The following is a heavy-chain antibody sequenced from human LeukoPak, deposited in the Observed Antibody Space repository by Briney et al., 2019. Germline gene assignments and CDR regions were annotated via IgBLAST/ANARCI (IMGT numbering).Heavy chain of an antibody. CDR1: GFTFSSYS. Sequence: GGSLRLSCAASGFTFSSYSTNWVRQAPGKGLEWVSSISSSSSYIYYADSVKGRFTISRDNAKNSLYLQMNSLRAEDTAVYYCASYCSSTSCYVPDYGMDVWGQGTTVTVSS. CDR3: ASYCSSTSCYVPDYGMDV. D-gene: IGHD2-2*01. J-gene: IGHJ6*02. V-gene: IGHV3-21*01. CDR2: ISSSSSYI.